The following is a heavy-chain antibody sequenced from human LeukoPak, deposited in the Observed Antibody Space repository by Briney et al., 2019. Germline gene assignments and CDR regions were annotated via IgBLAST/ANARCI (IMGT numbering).Heavy chain of an antibody. D-gene: IGHD5-12*01. Sequence: GGTLRLSCAGSGFPFSSHGMNWVRQAPGKGLEWVSGISPGGGPTYYADSVKGRFTISRDDSKNTLYLQMNNLRAEDTAVYYCAKDGAWLRFDDWGQGILVTVSS. CDR2: ISPGGGPT. J-gene: IGHJ4*02. V-gene: IGHV3-23*01. CDR1: GFPFSSHG. CDR3: AKDGAWLRFDD.